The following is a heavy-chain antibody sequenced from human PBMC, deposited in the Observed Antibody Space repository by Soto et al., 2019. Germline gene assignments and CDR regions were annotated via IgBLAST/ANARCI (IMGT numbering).Heavy chain of an antibody. Sequence: GSLRLSCAASGFTFSSYNMNWVRQAPGRGLEWVSSITSSSSYIYYADSVKGRFTISRDNAENSLYLQMNSLRAEDTAVYYCARDYRADWGPGTLVTVSS. J-gene: IGHJ4*02. V-gene: IGHV3-21*01. CDR2: ITSSSSYI. CDR3: ARDYRAD. D-gene: IGHD1-26*01. CDR1: GFTFSSYN.